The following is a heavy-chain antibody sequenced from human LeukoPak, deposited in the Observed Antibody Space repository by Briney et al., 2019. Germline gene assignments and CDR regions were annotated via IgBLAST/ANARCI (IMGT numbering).Heavy chain of an antibody. CDR3: VRDLILVDAPGDDFDY. D-gene: IGHD2-15*01. CDR1: GFTFSNYW. CDR2: INVDGSVK. J-gene: IGHJ4*02. Sequence: GGSLRLSCAASGFTFSNYWMHWVRQVPGKGLVWVSRINVDGSVKSYADSVKGRFTISRDNAKNTVSLQMNSLRAEDTAVYYCVRDLILVDAPGDDFDYWGQGALVTVSS. V-gene: IGHV3-74*01.